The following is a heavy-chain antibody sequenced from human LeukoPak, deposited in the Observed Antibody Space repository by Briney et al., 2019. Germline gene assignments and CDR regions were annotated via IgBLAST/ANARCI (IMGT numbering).Heavy chain of an antibody. V-gene: IGHV4-59*01. D-gene: IGHD5-18*01. CDR2: IYYSGIT. Sequence: PSETLSLTCTVSGGSINTYYWSWIRQPPGKGLEWIGYIYYSGITKYNPSLKSRVTISVDTSKNQFSLKLSSVTAADTALYYCVRGGYGSLAFDYWGQGTLVTVSS. J-gene: IGHJ4*02. CDR1: GGSINTYY. CDR3: VRGGYGSLAFDY.